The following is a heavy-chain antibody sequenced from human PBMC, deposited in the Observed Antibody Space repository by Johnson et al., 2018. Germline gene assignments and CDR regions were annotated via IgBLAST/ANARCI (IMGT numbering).Heavy chain of an antibody. Sequence: QVQLVQSGGGVVQPGRSLRLSCGASGFTFRNYCMHWVRQAPGKGLVWLSHIDSDGSTTNYADSVKGRFTIPRDNSKNTLYLQMNSLRPEDTAVYYCARYSGSYGPYDAFDIWGQGTMVTVSS. CDR2: IDSDGSTT. CDR3: ARYSGSYGPYDAFDI. CDR1: GFTFRNYC. V-gene: IGHV3-NL1*01. D-gene: IGHD1-26*01. J-gene: IGHJ3*02.